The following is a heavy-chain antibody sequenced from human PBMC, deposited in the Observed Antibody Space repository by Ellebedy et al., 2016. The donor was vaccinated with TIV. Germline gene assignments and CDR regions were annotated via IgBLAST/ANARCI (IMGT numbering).Heavy chain of an antibody. CDR1: GYTFTSYT. CDR2: ISAYNGNT. Sequence: ASVKVSCKASGYTFTSYTISWVRQAPGQGLEWMGWISAYNGNTKYTQKLQGRVTMTTDKSTSTAYMELRSVTFDDTALYYCAREGFDYWGQGTAVTVS. V-gene: IGHV1-18*04. J-gene: IGHJ4*02. CDR3: AREGFDY.